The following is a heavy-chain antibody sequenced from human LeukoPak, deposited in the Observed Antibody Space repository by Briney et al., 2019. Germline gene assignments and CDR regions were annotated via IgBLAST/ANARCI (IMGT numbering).Heavy chain of an antibody. CDR2: ISAYNGNT. V-gene: IGHV1-18*01. CDR3: ATVYAGIQLWLSY. CDR1: GYTFTSYG. J-gene: IGHJ4*02. D-gene: IGHD5-18*01. Sequence: ASVKVSCKASGYTFTSYGISWVRQAPGQGLEWMGWISAYNGNTNYAQKFQGRVTMTEDTSTDTAYMELSSLRSEDTAVYYCATVYAGIQLWLSYWGQGTLVTVSS.